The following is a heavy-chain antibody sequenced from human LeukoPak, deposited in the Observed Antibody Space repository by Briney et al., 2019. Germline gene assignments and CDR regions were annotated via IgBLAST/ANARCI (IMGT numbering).Heavy chain of an antibody. V-gene: IGHV3-30*04. D-gene: IGHD3-3*01. J-gene: IGHJ5*02. CDR3: ASGGWLLWGWFDP. Sequence: GGSLRLSCAASGFTFSSYAMHWVRQAPGEGLEWVAVISYDGSNKYYADSVKGRFTISRDNSKNTLYLQMNSLRAEDTAVYYCASGGWLLWGWFDPWGQGTLVTVSS. CDR2: ISYDGSNK. CDR1: GFTFSSYA.